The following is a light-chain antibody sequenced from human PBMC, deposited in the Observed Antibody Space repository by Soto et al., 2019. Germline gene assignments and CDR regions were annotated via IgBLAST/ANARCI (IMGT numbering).Light chain of an antibody. V-gene: IGLV1-47*01. Sequence: QSVLTQPPSASGTPGQRVTISCSGSSSNIGSNYVYWYQQFPGTAPKLLIYRDNQRPSGLPDRFSGSKSGTTASLAISGLRSEDEGDYYCAAWDGSLSGVVFGGGTKLTVL. CDR3: AAWDGSLSGVV. CDR2: RDN. CDR1: SSNIGSNY. J-gene: IGLJ2*01.